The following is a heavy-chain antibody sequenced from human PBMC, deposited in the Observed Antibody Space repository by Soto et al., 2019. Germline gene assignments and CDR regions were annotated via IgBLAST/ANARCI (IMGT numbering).Heavy chain of an antibody. CDR1: GRIFSSFP. D-gene: IGHD5-18*01. CDR2: VISASGSV. Sequence: QVQVVQSGAEVKKPGSSVKISCKASGRIFSSFPTSWVRQVPGQGLEWMGGVISASGSVTYAPKFQGRVTMTAVNSAGIGYMELTSLTSEYTAIYYCARVGSRDAYNYVLDQWGPGTMVTVSS. CDR3: ARVGSRDAYNYVLDQ. J-gene: IGHJ1*01. V-gene: IGHV1-69*06.